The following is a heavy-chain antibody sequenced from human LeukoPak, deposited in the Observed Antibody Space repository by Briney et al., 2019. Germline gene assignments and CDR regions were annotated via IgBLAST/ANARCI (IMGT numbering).Heavy chain of an antibody. D-gene: IGHD4-23*01. Sequence: ASVKVSCKASGYTFTGYYMHWVRQAPGQGLEWMGWINPNSGGTNYAQKFQGRVTMTRDTSISTAYMELSRLRPDDTAVYYCARTVTVVTPAYNWFDPWGQGTLVTVSS. V-gene: IGHV1-2*02. CDR1: GYTFTGYY. J-gene: IGHJ5*02. CDR3: ARTVTVVTPAYNWFDP. CDR2: INPNSGGT.